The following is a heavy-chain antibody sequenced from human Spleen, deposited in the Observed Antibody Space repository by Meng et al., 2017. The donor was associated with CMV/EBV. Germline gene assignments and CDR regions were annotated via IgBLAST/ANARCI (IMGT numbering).Heavy chain of an antibody. Sequence: ASVKVSCKASGYTFTSYDINWVRQATGQGLEWMGWINPNSGGTNYAQKFQGRVTMTRDTSTSTVYMELSSLRSEDTAVYYCARDPVTIFGVVIIFGWFDPWGQGTLVTVS. J-gene: IGHJ5*02. CDR3: ARDPVTIFGVVIIFGWFDP. CDR1: GYTFTSYD. D-gene: IGHD3-3*01. V-gene: IGHV1-8*01. CDR2: INPNSGGT.